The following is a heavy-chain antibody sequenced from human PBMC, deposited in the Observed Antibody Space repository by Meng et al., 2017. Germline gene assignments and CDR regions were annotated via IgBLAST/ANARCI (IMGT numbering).Heavy chain of an antibody. CDR3: ARRLGYCSSTSCYGGFLGYYFDY. Sequence: GESLKISCAASGFTFSSYWMSWVRQAPGKGLEWVANIKQDGSEKYYVDSVKGRFTISRDNAKNSLYLQMNSLRAEDTAVYYCARRLGYCSSTSCYGGFLGYYFDYWGQGTLVTGAS. CDR1: GFTFSSYW. D-gene: IGHD2-2*01. J-gene: IGHJ4*02. V-gene: IGHV3-7*03. CDR2: IKQDGSEK.